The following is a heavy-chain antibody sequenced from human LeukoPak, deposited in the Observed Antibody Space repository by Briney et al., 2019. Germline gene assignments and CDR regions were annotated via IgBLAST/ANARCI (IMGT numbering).Heavy chain of an antibody. CDR1: GFTFSNYG. CDR3: ARGHYYDSSGYLGDI. CDR2: MQYDGTDI. D-gene: IGHD3-22*01. V-gene: IGHV3-30*02. Sequence: GGSLRLSCVASGFTFSNYGIHWVRQAPGKGLEWVTFMQYDGTDIFYADSVKGRFTISRDNAKNSLYLQMNSLRAEDTAVYYCARGHYYDSSGYLGDIWGQGTMVTVSS. J-gene: IGHJ3*02.